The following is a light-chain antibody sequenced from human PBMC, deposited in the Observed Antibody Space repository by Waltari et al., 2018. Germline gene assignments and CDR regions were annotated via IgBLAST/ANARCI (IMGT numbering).Light chain of an antibody. J-gene: IGKJ4*01. V-gene: IGKV4-1*01. CDR3: QEYYTDSLT. CDR2: WSS. CDR1: QCVWYGPNMQNY. Sequence: DIVMTSSSDSLPVSLGEGATIDCKSSQCVWYGPNMQNYIAWYQLKSGQPPKLLISWSSTRESGVPDRFSGSGSGTEFTLTISDLQAEDVAVYYCQEYYTDSLTFGGGTKVEIK.